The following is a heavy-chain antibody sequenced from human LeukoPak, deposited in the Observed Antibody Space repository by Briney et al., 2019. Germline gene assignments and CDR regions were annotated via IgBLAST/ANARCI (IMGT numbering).Heavy chain of an antibody. V-gene: IGHV3-48*03. CDR3: ARDRSITIFGVAEYIWFDP. CDR1: GFTFSSYE. D-gene: IGHD3-3*01. J-gene: IGHJ5*02. Sequence: GGSLRLSCAASGFTFSSYEMNWVRQAPGKGLEWVSYISSSGSTIYYADSVKGRFTISRDNAKNSLYLQMNSLRAEDTAVYYCARDRSITIFGVAEYIWFDPWGQGTLVTVSS. CDR2: ISSSGSTI.